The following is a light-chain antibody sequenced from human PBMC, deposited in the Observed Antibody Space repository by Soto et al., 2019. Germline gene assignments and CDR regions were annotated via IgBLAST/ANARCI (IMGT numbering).Light chain of an antibody. CDR1: SSDVGAYDY. V-gene: IGLV2-11*01. J-gene: IGLJ3*02. CDR3: CSYAGVYTWV. Sequence: QSALTQPRSVSGSPGQSVTISCTGTSSDVGAYDYVSWYQQYPGKAPKLIIYDVYKRPSGVPDRFSGSKSGNTASLTISGLQAEDEADYYWCSYAGVYTWVFGGGTKVTVL. CDR2: DVY.